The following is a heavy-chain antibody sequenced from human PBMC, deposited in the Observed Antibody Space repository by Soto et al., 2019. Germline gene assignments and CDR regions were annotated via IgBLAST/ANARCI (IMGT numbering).Heavy chain of an antibody. CDR3: ARVPSSSGRAHFDY. J-gene: IGHJ4*02. CDR2: IDTSGGVT. Sequence: PGGSLRLSCTASGFTFSSFFMNWVRQAPGKGPEWVSGIDTSGGVTKYADSVKGRFTISRDNSKNTLYLQMNSLRAEDTAVYYCARVPSSSGRAHFDYWGQGTLVTVSS. V-gene: IGHV3-NL1*01. CDR1: GFTFSSFF. D-gene: IGHD2-15*01.